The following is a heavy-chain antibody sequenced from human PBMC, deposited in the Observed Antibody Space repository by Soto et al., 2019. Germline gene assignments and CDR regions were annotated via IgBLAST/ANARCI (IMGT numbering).Heavy chain of an antibody. Sequence: SETLSLTCTVSGGSISSSSYYWGWIRQPPGKGLEWIGSIYYSGYTYYNPSLKSRVTISVDTSKNQFSLKLSSVTAADTAVYYCARHYGPLYVGYYYDMDVWGQGTTVTGSS. CDR3: ARHYGPLYVGYYYDMDV. J-gene: IGHJ6*02. D-gene: IGHD3-16*01. CDR2: IYYSGYT. V-gene: IGHV4-39*01. CDR1: GGSISSSSYY.